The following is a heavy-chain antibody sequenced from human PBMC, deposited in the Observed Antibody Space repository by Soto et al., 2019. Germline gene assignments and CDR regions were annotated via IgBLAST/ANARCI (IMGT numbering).Heavy chain of an antibody. J-gene: IGHJ4*02. V-gene: IGHV4-39*01. CDR1: GGSINTKNYY. CDR3: ARFGGGRDAEAGFDH. Sequence: QLLLQESGPGLVSPSETLSLTCTVSGGSINTKNYYWGWLRQPPGKGLEWIASVSYSGRTYYNPSLQSRLTISLGPSENNFSLRLTSATAADTALYFCARFGGGRDAEAGFDHWGPGTLVTVYS. CDR2: VSYSGRT. D-gene: IGHD3-16*01.